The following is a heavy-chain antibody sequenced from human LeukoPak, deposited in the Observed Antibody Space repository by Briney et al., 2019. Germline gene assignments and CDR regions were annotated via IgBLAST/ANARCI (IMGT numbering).Heavy chain of an antibody. D-gene: IGHD6-19*01. J-gene: IGHJ3*02. CDR1: GGTFSSYA. V-gene: IGHV1-69*05. Sequence: KVSCKASGGTFSSYAISWVRQAPGRGLEWMGRIIPIFGTASYAQKFQGRVTITTDESTSTAYMKLSSLRSEDTAVYYCARDLGIAVVGEAFDIWGQRTMVTVSS. CDR2: IIPIFGTA. CDR3: ARDLGIAVVGEAFDI.